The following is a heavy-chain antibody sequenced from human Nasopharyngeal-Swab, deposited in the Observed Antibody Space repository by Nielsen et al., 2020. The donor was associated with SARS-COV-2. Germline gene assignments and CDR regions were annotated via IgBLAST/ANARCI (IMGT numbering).Heavy chain of an antibody. Sequence: GGSLRLSCAASGFTFSSYAMSWVRQAPGKGLEWVSAISGSGGSTYYADSVKGRFTISRDNSKNTLYLQMNSLRAEDTAVYYCAKDWEVGATSYYYYIDVWGKGTTVTVSS. CDR2: ISGSGGST. D-gene: IGHD1-26*01. J-gene: IGHJ6*03. CDR1: GFTFSSYA. CDR3: AKDWEVGATSYYYYIDV. V-gene: IGHV3-23*01.